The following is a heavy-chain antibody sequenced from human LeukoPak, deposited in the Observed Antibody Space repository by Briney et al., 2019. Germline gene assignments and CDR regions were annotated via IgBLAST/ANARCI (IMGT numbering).Heavy chain of an antibody. D-gene: IGHD6-6*01. V-gene: IGHV3-30*03. CDR1: GFTFSSYG. Sequence: GGSLRLSCAASGFTFSSYGMHWVRQAPGKGLEWVAVISYDGSNKYYADSGKGRFTISRDNSKNTRYLQMNSLRAEDTAVYYCARIAARRLDYWGQGTLVTVSS. J-gene: IGHJ4*02. CDR2: ISYDGSNK. CDR3: ARIAARRLDY.